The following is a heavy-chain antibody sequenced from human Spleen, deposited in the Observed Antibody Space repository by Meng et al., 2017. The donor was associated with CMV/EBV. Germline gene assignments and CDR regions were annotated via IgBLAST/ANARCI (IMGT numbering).Heavy chain of an antibody. Sequence: GGSLKISCAASGFSFSDYPMTWIRQAPGKGLQWVSTFSSRGGTSYYADSVKGRFTISRDNAKNTLYLQMNSLRAEDTAVYYCARDSSSLFDYWGQGTLVTVSS. V-gene: IGHV3-23*01. CDR1: GFSFSDYP. J-gene: IGHJ4*02. CDR3: ARDSSSLFDY. CDR2: FSSRGGTS. D-gene: IGHD6-6*01.